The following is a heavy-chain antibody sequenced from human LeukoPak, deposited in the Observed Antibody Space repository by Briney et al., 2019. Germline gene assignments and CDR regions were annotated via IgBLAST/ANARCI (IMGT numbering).Heavy chain of an antibody. D-gene: IGHD5-24*01. CDR3: AREGDGYNSFWLDY. V-gene: IGHV3-7*01. CDR2: IKQDGSEK. CDR1: GFTFSSYW. Sequence: GGSLRLSCAASGFTFSSYWMSWVRQAPGKGLEWVANIKQDGSEKYYVDSVKGRFTISRDNAKNSLYLQMNSLRAEDTAVYYCAREGDGYNSFWLDYWGQGTLVTVSS. J-gene: IGHJ4*02.